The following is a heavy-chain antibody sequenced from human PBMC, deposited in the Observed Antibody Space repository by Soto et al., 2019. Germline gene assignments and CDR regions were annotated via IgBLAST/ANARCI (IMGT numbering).Heavy chain of an antibody. V-gene: IGHV5-51*01. J-gene: IGHJ3*02. Sequence: GESLKISCKGSGYSFTSYWIGWVRQMPGKGLEWMGIIYPGDSDTRYSPSFQGQVTISADKSISTAYLQWSSLKASDTAMYYCARRVVGATTSDAFDIWGQGTMVTVSS. CDR2: IYPGDSDT. D-gene: IGHD1-26*01. CDR1: GYSFTSYW. CDR3: ARRVVGATTSDAFDI.